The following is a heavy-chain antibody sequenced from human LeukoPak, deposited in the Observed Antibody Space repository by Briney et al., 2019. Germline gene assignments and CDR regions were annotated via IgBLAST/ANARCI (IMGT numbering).Heavy chain of an antibody. J-gene: IGHJ4*02. D-gene: IGHD3-22*01. V-gene: IGHV3-23*01. CDR3: AKEPGVDYYDSSGPSDY. Sequence: GGSLRLSCAASGFTFSSYAMSWVRQAPGKGLGWVSAISGSGGSTYYADSVKGRFTISRDNSKNTLYLQMNSLRAEDTAVYYCAKEPGVDYYDSSGPSDYWGQGTLVTVSS. CDR2: ISGSGGST. CDR1: GFTFSSYA.